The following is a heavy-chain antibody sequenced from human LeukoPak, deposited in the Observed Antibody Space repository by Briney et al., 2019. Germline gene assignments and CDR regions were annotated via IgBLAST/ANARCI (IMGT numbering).Heavy chain of an antibody. CDR2: ISAYNGNI. D-gene: IGHD6-19*01. V-gene: IGHV1-18*01. CDR3: AKEFGFSSAVAESEFDY. CDR1: GYTFTSYG. J-gene: IGHJ4*02. Sequence: ASVKVSCKASGYTFTSYGISWVRQAPGQGLEWMGWISAYNGNINYAQNLQGRVTMTTDTSTSTAYMELRGLRSDDTAVYYCAKEFGFSSAVAESEFDYWGQGTLVTVSS.